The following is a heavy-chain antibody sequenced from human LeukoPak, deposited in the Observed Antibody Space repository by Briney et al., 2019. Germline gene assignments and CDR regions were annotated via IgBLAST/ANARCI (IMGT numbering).Heavy chain of an antibody. V-gene: IGHV4-4*09. CDR1: GGSISSYY. CDR2: IYTSGST. J-gene: IGHJ4*02. D-gene: IGHD5-18*01. Sequence: SETLSLTCTVSGGSISSYYWSWIRQPPGKGLEWIGYIYTSGSTNYNPSLKSRVTISVETSKTQFSLKLSSLTAADTAVYYCARLQLWPRSGVFYFDYWGQGTLVTVSS. CDR3: ARLQLWPRSGVFYFDY.